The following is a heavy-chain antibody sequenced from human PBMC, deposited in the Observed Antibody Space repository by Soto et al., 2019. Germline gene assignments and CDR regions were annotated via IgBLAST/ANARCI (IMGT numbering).Heavy chain of an antibody. CDR3: ARDKITGLFDY. V-gene: IGHV4-34*01. Sequence: QVQLQQWGAGLLKPSETLSLTCAVYGGSFSGYYWTWIRQPPGTGLEWMGEINHSGSNNYNPSLKSRVTISVDTSTNPFSLKLTSVTAADTAVYYGARDKITGLFDYWGQGTLVTVSS. J-gene: IGHJ4*02. D-gene: IGHD2-8*02. CDR1: GGSFSGYY. CDR2: INHSGSN.